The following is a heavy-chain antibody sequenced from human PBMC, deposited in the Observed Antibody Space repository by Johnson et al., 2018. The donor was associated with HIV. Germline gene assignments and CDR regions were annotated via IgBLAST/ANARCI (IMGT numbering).Heavy chain of an antibody. CDR3: AKDEQWLNDAFDI. Sequence: VQLVESGGGVVQPGGSLRLSCAASGFTFSSYGMHWVRQAPGKGLEWVAFIRYDGSNKYYADSVKGRFTISRDNSKNTLYLQMNSLRVEDTAVYYCAKDEQWLNDAFDIWGQGTMVTVSS. D-gene: IGHD6-19*01. J-gene: IGHJ3*02. CDR2: IRYDGSNK. V-gene: IGHV3-30*02. CDR1: GFTFSSYG.